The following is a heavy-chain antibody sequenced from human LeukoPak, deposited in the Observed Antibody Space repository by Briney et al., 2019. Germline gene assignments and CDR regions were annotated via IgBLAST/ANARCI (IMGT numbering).Heavy chain of an antibody. CDR2: IKWNGGST. D-gene: IGHD2/OR15-2a*01. V-gene: IGHV3-20*04. CDR1: GFTFDDHG. CDR3: AKGVPTFYYFDY. J-gene: IGHJ4*02. Sequence: GGSLRLSCAASGFTFDDHGMSWVSQAPGKGLEGVSGIKWNGGSTVYEDTVKGRFTISRDNAKNSLYLQMNSLRAEDTAVYYCAKGVPTFYYFDYWGQGTLVTVSS.